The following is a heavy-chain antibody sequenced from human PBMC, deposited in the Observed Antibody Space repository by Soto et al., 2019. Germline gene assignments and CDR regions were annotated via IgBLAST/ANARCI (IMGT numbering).Heavy chain of an antibody. V-gene: IGHV3-30*18. D-gene: IGHD1-26*01. CDR3: AKPLGLLRRAIAQGSDY. J-gene: IGHJ4*02. CDR2: VSYDEITK. CDR1: GFTFSSYG. Sequence: QVQLVESGGGVVQPGRSLRLSCAASGFTFSSYGMNWVRQAPGKGLEWVAVVSYDEITKYYADSVKGRFTISRDNSKNTVYLQMNSLRPEDTAVYYCAKPLGLLRRAIAQGSDYWGQGTLVTVSS.